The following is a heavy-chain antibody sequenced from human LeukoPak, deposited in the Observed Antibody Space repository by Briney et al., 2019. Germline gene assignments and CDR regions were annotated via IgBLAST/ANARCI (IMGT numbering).Heavy chain of an antibody. CDR2: ISAYNGNT. CDR1: GYTFTSYG. V-gene: IGHV1-18*01. CDR3: ARNGGPSYNWSLRGYFDY. Sequence: ASVKVSCKASGYTFTSYGISWVRQAPGQGLEWMGWISAYNGNTNYAQKLQGRVTMTTDTSTSTAYMELRSLRSDDTAVYYCARNGGPSYNWSLRGYFDYWGQGTLVTVSS. D-gene: IGHD1-1*01. J-gene: IGHJ4*02.